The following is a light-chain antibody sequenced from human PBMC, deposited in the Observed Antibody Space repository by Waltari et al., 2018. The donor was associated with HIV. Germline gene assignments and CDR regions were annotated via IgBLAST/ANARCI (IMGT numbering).Light chain of an antibody. CDR2: AAS. CDR3: QQTYTTPRT. V-gene: IGKV1-39*01. CDR1: QNMCNF. Sequence: DIQMTQSPSSLSAYVGDRVTITCRASQNMCNFLNWYQQKPGKAPKLLIYAASTLVSGVPSRFSGSGSGTDFTLTISSVQPEDFATYSCQQTYTTPRTFGQGTKVEF. J-gene: IGKJ1*01.